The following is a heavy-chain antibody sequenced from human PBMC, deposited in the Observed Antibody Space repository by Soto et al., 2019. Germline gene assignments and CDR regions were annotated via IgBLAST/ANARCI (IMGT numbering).Heavy chain of an antibody. CDR1: GFTFSSYS. CDR3: ARDSRVVIMEYPYYYGMDV. J-gene: IGHJ6*02. Sequence: GSLRLSCAASGFTFSSYSMNWVRQAPGKGLEWVSYISSSSSTIYYADSVKGRFTISRDNAKNSLYLQMNSLRDEDTAVYYCARDSRVVIMEYPYYYGMDVWGQGTTVTVSS. D-gene: IGHD3-3*01. V-gene: IGHV3-48*02. CDR2: ISSSSSTI.